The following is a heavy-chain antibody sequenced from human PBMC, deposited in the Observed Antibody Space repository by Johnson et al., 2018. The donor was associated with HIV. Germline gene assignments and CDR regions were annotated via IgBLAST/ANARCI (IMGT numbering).Heavy chain of an antibody. CDR3: ARVSDDYGGNPAAWGAFDV. V-gene: IGHV3-20*04. Sequence: VQLVESGGGVVRPGGSLRLSCAASGFTFDDYGVSWVRQAPGKGLEWVSGSNWNGDSTGYADSVKGRFTISRDNAKNSLYLQMNNLRAEDTALYYCARVSDDYGGNPAAWGAFDVWGQGTMVTVSS. J-gene: IGHJ3*01. CDR1: GFTFDDYG. CDR2: SNWNGDST. D-gene: IGHD4-23*01.